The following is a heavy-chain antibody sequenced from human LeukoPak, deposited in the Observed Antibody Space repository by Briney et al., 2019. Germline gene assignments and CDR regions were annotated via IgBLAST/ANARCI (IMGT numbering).Heavy chain of an antibody. Sequence: GGSLGLSCAASGFTVSSNYMSWVRQAPGKGLEWVSVIYSGGSTYYADSVKGRFTISRDNAKNSLYLQMNSLRAEDTAVYYCARVNVVVQAFDIWGQGTMVTVSS. D-gene: IGHD2-21*01. CDR3: ARVNVVVQAFDI. J-gene: IGHJ3*02. CDR2: IYSGGST. CDR1: GFTVSSNY. V-gene: IGHV3-53*01.